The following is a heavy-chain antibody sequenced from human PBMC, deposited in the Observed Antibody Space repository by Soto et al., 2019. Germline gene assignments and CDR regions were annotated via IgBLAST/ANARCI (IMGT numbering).Heavy chain of an antibody. CDR2: IYFSGST. D-gene: IGHD3-10*01. CDR3: ARVGFGELLAHGMDV. Sequence: QVQLQESGPGLVKPSQTLSLTCTVSGGSISSGDYYWSWIRQPPGKGLEWIGYIYFSGSTYYNPSLKIRVTISVDTSKNQFSLKLSSVTAADTAVYYCARVGFGELLAHGMDVWGQGTTVTVSS. CDR1: GGSISSGDYY. V-gene: IGHV4-30-4*01. J-gene: IGHJ6*02.